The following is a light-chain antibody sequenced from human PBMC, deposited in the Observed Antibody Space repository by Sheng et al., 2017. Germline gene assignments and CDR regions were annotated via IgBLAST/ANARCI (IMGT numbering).Light chain of an antibody. J-gene: IGKJ4*01. CDR3: QSYNSVPLT. Sequence: DIQMTQSPSSLSASVGDRVTITCRASQGIHIYLAWYQLRPGKVPKLLIHAASTLQSGVPSRFRGSGSGTDFTLTINSLQPEDFATYFCQSYNSVPLTFGGGTKVEIK. CDR1: QGIHIY. V-gene: IGKV1-27*01. CDR2: AAS.